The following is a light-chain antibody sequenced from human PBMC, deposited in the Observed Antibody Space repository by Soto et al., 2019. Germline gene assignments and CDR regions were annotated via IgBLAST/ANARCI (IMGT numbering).Light chain of an antibody. CDR1: SSDAGGYNY. CDR2: DVS. V-gene: IGLV2-14*01. Sequence: QSVLTQPASVSGSPGQSITISCTGTSSDAGGYNYVSWYQQHPGKAPKLMIYDVSNRPSGVCNRFSGSKSGNTASLTISGLQAEYEADYYCSSYTSSSTLLYVFGTGTKLTVL. CDR3: SSYTSSSTLLYV. J-gene: IGLJ1*01.